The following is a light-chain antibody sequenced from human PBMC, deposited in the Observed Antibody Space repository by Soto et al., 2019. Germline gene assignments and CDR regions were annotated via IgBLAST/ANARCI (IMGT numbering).Light chain of an antibody. J-gene: IGKJ4*01. V-gene: IGKV3-11*01. Sequence: EIVMTQSPATLSLSPGERTTLSCRASQSVSSYLAWYQQKPGQAPRLLLYDATHKATGIPPRVSGSGSETDFTHTISNLEPEDFAVYYCQQRSNWPLTFGGGTKVEIK. CDR1: QSVSSY. CDR2: DAT. CDR3: QQRSNWPLT.